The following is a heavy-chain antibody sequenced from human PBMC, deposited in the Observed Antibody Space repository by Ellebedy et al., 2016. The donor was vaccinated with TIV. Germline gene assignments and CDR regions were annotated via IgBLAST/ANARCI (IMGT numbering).Heavy chain of an antibody. CDR3: ARGLRSGIYYD. V-gene: IGHV3-21*01. D-gene: IGHD3-10*02. CDR2: ISATSVHI. CDR1: GFSFGDYS. Sequence: GGSLKISCAASGFSFGDYSMTWLRQAPGKGLESVSSISATSVHIHDAESVRGRFTISRDNSRNSVFLELNSLRAEDTAVYYCARGLRSGIYYDWGNGILVTVSS. J-gene: IGHJ4*01.